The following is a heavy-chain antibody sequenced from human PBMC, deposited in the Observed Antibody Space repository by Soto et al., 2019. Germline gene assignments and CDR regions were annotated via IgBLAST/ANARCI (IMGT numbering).Heavy chain of an antibody. D-gene: IGHD6-19*01. V-gene: IGHV4-4*02. J-gene: IGHJ4*02. CDR1: GGSISETYW. Sequence: QVQLQESGPGLVEPSETLSLTCAVSGGSISETYWWSWVRQPPGKGLEWIGEISYRGTTHYNPSLRSRVTISMDTSRNQISLTLISVTAADSVSYYCARHIGVTGTRGFDYWGQGTLVTVSS. CDR2: ISYRGTT. CDR3: ARHIGVTGTRGFDY.